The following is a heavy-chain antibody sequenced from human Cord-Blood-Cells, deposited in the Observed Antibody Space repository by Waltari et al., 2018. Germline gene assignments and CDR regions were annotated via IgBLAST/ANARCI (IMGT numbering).Heavy chain of an antibody. Sequence: VQLLGYGGGLVQPGGSLRLSCAASGFTFSSYALSWVRQAPGKGLEWVSAISGSGGSTYYADSVKGRFTISRDNSKNTLYLQMNSLRAEDTAVYYCAKDRTDSSGYYYAFDIWGQGTMVTVSS. J-gene: IGHJ3*02. CDR3: AKDRTDSSGYYYAFDI. V-gene: IGHV3-23*01. CDR1: GFTFSSYA. D-gene: IGHD3-22*01. CDR2: ISGSGGST.